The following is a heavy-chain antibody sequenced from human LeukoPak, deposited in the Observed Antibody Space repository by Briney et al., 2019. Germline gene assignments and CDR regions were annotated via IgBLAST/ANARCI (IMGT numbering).Heavy chain of an antibody. V-gene: IGHV3-64*04. CDR3: ARGLIAAADYYFDY. CDR2: ISSYGGST. CDR1: GFTFSSYA. Sequence: PGGSLRLSCSASGFTFSSYAMHWVRQAPGKGLEYVSAISSYGGSTYYTDSVKGRFTISRDNSKNTLYLQMNSLRAEDTAVYYCARGLIAAADYYFDYWGQGTLVTVSS. J-gene: IGHJ4*02. D-gene: IGHD6-13*01.